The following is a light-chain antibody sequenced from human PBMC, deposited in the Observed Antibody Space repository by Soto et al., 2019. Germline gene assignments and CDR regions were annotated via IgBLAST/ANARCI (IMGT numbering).Light chain of an antibody. CDR3: HQSYRTRG. V-gene: IGKV1-39*01. CDR1: QSISSY. Sequence: SQMTQSPSSLSASVGDRVTITCRASQSISSYLNWYQQKPGKAPKLLIYAASSLQSGVPSRFSGSGSGTDFTLTIISLQPEDFPTYYCHQSYRTRGFGQRTKVDIK. CDR2: AAS. J-gene: IGKJ1*01.